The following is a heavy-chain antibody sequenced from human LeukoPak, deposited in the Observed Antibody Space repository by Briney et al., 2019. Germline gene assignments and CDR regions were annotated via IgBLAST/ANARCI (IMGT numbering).Heavy chain of an antibody. J-gene: IGHJ1*01. CDR3: ARELRYYDFWSGYYTPEYFQH. V-gene: IGHV1-2*02. CDR1: GYTFTCYY. D-gene: IGHD3-3*01. Sequence: ASVKVSCKASGYTFTCYYMHWVRQAPGQGLEWMGWINPNSGGTNYAQKFQGRVTMTRDTSISTAYMELSRLRSDDTAVYYCARELRYYDFWSGYYTPEYFQHWGQGTLVTVSS. CDR2: INPNSGGT.